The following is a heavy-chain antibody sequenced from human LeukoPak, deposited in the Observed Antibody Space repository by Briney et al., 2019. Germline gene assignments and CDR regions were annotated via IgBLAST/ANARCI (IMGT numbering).Heavy chain of an antibody. CDR1: GYTLTELS. Sequence: GASVKVSCKVSGYTLTELSMHWVRQAPGKGLEWMGGFDPEDGETIYAQKFQGRVTMTEDTSTSTAYLELSSLRSEGTAVYYCATVLLGYCSGGSCYWFDPWGQGTLVTVSS. CDR3: ATVLLGYCSGGSCYWFDP. D-gene: IGHD2-15*01. CDR2: FDPEDGET. J-gene: IGHJ5*02. V-gene: IGHV1-24*01.